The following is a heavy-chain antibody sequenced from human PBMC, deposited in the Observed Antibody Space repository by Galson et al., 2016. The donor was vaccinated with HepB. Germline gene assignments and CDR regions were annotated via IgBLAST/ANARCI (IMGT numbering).Heavy chain of an antibody. CDR3: AAPLGIVAVAGTVDFGY. J-gene: IGHJ4*02. Sequence: SLRLSCAASGFTFSSYAMSWVRQAPGKGLEWVSAISGSGGSTYYADSVKGRFTISRDNSKNTLYLQMNSLRAEDTAVYYCAAPLGIVAVAGTVDFGYWGQGTRVTVSS. CDR1: GFTFSSYA. CDR2: ISGSGGST. D-gene: IGHD6-19*01. V-gene: IGHV3-23*01.